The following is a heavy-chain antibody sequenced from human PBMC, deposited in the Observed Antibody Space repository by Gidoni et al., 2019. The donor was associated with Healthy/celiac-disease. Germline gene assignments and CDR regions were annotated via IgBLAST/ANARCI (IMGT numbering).Heavy chain of an antibody. CDR2: IWYDGSNK. J-gene: IGHJ4*02. D-gene: IGHD3-22*01. Sequence: QVQLVESGGGVVQPGRSLRLSCAASGFTFSSYGMHWVRPAPGKGLEWVAVIWYDGSNKYYADSVKGRFTISRDNSKNTLYLQMNSLRAEDTAVYYCAREETYYYDSSGYPYFDYWGQGTLVTVSS. CDR1: GFTFSSYG. CDR3: AREETYYYDSSGYPYFDY. V-gene: IGHV3-33*01.